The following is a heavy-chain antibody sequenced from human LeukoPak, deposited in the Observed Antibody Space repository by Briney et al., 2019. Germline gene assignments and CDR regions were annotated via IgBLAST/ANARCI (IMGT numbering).Heavy chain of an antibody. V-gene: IGHV3-53*01. J-gene: IGHJ4*02. CDR1: GFTVSSNY. D-gene: IGHD5-24*01. Sequence: TGGSLRLSCAASGFTVSSNYMSWVRQAPGKGLEWVSVIYSGGSTYYADSVKGRFTISRDNSKNTLYLQMNSLRAEDTAVYYCAREGDGYNSDYWGRGTLVTVSS. CDR2: IYSGGST. CDR3: AREGDGYNSDY.